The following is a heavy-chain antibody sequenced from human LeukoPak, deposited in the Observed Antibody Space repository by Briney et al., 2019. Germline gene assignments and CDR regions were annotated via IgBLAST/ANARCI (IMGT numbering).Heavy chain of an antibody. CDR3: ARRAGAYSHPYDY. CDR1: GFTFSSYS. V-gene: IGHV3-53*01. D-gene: IGHD4/OR15-4a*01. Sequence: GGSLRLSCAASGFTFSSYSMSWVRQAPGKGVEWVSFIFSSTHYSDSVKGRFTISRDNSKNTLYLQMNSLRAEDTAVYYCARRAGAYSHPYDYWGQGTLVTVSS. CDR2: IFSST. J-gene: IGHJ4*02.